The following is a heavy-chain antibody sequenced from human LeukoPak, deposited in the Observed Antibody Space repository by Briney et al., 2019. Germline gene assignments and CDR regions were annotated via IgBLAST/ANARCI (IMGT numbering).Heavy chain of an antibody. CDR3: VKDRPNYYGSEGHYYRQNGDS. V-gene: IGHV3-23*01. D-gene: IGHD3-22*01. J-gene: IGHJ5*01. Sequence: GGSLGLSCGASGFTFSTYAMSWVRQPPGKGLEWVASISGRGELTYYTDSVRGRFTISRDNSRSTLYLQMNFLRTDDTAVYYCVKDRPNYYGSEGHYYRQNGDSWGQGTLVTASS. CDR2: ISGRGELT. CDR1: GFTFSTYA.